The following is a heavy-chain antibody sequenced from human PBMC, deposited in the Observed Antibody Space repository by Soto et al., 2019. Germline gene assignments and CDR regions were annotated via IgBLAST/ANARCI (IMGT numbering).Heavy chain of an antibody. CDR2: IKSKTDGGTT. D-gene: IGHD3-3*01. J-gene: IGHJ4*02. CDR1: GFTFSNAW. V-gene: IGHV3-15*01. CDR3: ARDLPYRDIWNSLYTL. Sequence: GGSLRLSCAASGFTFSNAWMSWVRQAPGKGLEWVGRIKSKTDGGTTDYAAPVKGRFTISRDDSKNTLFLQMNSLRAEDTAVYYCARDLPYRDIWNSLYTLWGQGTRVTVSS.